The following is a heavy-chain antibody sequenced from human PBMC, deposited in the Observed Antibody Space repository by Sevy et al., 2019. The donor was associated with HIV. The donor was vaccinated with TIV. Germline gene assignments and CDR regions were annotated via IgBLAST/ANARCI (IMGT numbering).Heavy chain of an antibody. Sequence: ASVKVSCKASGFTFTYYTVHWVRQAPGQGLEWMGWINPGNGNTRYSQKFQGRVTITTDTSATTTYMALSSLGPEDTAVYYWAPSPGGSKYFNPWGQGTRVTVSS. V-gene: IGHV1-3*01. D-gene: IGHD2-15*01. CDR1: GFTFTYYT. CDR2: INPGNGNT. J-gene: IGHJ5*02. CDR3: APSPGGSKYFNP.